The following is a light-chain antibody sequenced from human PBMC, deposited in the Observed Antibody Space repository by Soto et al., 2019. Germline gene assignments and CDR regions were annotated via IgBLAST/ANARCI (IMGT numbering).Light chain of an antibody. CDR2: DVS. CDR1: SSDVGGYNY. J-gene: IGLJ2*01. Sequence: QSVLTQPASVSGSPGQSITISCTGTSSDVGGYNYVSWYQQHPGKAPKLMIYDVSNRPSGVSNRFSGSKSGNTASLTISGVQAADEADYYCSCYTSSSTLEGVFGGGTQLTVL. V-gene: IGLV2-14*01. CDR3: SCYTSSSTLEGV.